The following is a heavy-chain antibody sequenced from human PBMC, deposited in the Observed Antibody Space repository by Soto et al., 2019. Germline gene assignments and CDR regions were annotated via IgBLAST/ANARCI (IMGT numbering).Heavy chain of an antibody. CDR2: ISSSSSYI. V-gene: IGHV3-21*01. CDR3: AREVGATGYYYYGMDV. D-gene: IGHD1-26*01. Sequence: GGSLRLSCAASGFTFSSYAMSWVRQAPGKGLEWVSAISSSSSYIYYADSVKGRFTISRDNAKNSLYLQMNSLRAEDTAVYYCAREVGATGYYYYGMDVRGQGPTVPAS. CDR1: GFTFSSYA. J-gene: IGHJ6*01.